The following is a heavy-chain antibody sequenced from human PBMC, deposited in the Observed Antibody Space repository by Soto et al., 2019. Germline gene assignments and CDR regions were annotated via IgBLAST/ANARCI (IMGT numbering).Heavy chain of an antibody. V-gene: IGHV1-3*01. D-gene: IGHD3-3*01. CDR1: GYTLTSYA. Sequence: ASVKVSCTASGYTLTSYAMHWVRQAPGQRLEWMGWINAGNGNTKYSQKFQGRVTITRDTSASTAYMELSSLRSEDTAVYYCARDVLYYDFWSGYYTPYDYWGQGTLVTVSS. CDR3: ARDVLYYDFWSGYYTPYDY. J-gene: IGHJ4*02. CDR2: INAGNGNT.